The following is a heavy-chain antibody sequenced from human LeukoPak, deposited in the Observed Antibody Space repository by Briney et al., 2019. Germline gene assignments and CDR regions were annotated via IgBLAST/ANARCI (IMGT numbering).Heavy chain of an antibody. CDR3: ASARTSSRSWFTFDY. CDR1: GGSISSSSYY. D-gene: IGHD6-13*01. Sequence: SETLSLTCTVSGGSISSSSYYWGWIRQTPGKGLEWFGSIYYSGSTYYNPTLKSRVTISVDTSKNQLSLKLSSVTAADTAVYYCASARTSSRSWFTFDYWGQGILVTVSS. V-gene: IGHV4-39*01. J-gene: IGHJ4*02. CDR2: IYYSGST.